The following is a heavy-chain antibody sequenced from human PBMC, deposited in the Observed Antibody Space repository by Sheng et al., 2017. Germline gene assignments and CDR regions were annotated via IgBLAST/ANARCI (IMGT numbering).Heavy chain of an antibody. CDR2: IIPILGIA. D-gene: IGHD3-10*01. CDR3: AKTYYYGSGGYYYYMDV. J-gene: IGHJ6*03. Sequence: QVQLVLSGAEVKKPGSSVKVSCKASGGTFSSYAISWVRQAPGQGLEWMGGIIPILGIANYAQKFQGRVTITADKSTSTAYMELSSLRSEDTAVYYCAKTYYYGSGGYYYYMDVWGKGTTVTVSS. V-gene: IGHV1-69*04. CDR1: GGTFSSYA.